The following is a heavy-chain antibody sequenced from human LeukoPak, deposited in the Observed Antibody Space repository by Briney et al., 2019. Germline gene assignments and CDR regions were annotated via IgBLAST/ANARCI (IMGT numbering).Heavy chain of an antibody. CDR3: ARLKGDTSVFDY. D-gene: IGHD3-16*01. Sequence: PGGSLRLSCVASGFTFSRHWMTWVRQAPGKGLEWVANIKPDGSDKYYVDSVKGRFTMSRDNARNSLYLQMGSLRADDTAVYYCARLKGDTSVFDYWGQGTLVTVSS. V-gene: IGHV3-7*03. CDR1: GFTFSRHW. CDR2: IKPDGSDK. J-gene: IGHJ4*02.